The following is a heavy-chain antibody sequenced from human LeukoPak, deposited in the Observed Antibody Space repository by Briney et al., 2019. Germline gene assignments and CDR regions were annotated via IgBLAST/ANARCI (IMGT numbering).Heavy chain of an antibody. CDR1: GYTFTSYD. CDR3: ARGSRSGSSSGQGVSFYFDY. D-gene: IGHD6-6*01. CDR2: MNPNSGNT. Sequence: ASVKVSCKASGYTFTSYDISWVRQAPGQGLEWMGWMNPNSGNTGYAQKFQGRVTMTRDTSITTAYMELSSLASEDTAVYYCARGSRSGSSSGQGVSFYFDYWGQGTLVTVSS. V-gene: IGHV1-8*02. J-gene: IGHJ4*02.